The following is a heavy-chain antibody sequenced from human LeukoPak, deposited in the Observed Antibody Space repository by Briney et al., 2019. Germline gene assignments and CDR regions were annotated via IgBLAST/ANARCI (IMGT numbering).Heavy chain of an antibody. Sequence: GSLRLSCAASGFTVRSNYMSWVRQAPGKGLEWVSVIYRGGTTYYADSVKGRFTISRDNSKNTLYLQMNSLRAEDTAVYYCAKALSGSYSILDYWGQGTLVTVSS. CDR2: IYRGGTT. CDR1: GFTVRSNY. J-gene: IGHJ4*02. D-gene: IGHD1-26*01. CDR3: AKALSGSYSILDY. V-gene: IGHV3-66*01.